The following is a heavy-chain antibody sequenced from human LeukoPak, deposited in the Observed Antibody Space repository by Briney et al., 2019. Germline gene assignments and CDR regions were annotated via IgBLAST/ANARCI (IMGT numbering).Heavy chain of an antibody. Sequence: SGPTLVKPTQTLTLTCTFSGFSLSTSGVGVGWIRQPPGKALEWLARIDWDDDKYYSTSLKTRLTISKDTSKNQVVLTMTNMDPVDTATYYCARSIVGATPFDYWGQGTLVTVSS. CDR3: ARSIVGATPFDY. CDR1: GFSLSTSGVG. CDR2: IDWDDDK. D-gene: IGHD1-26*01. V-gene: IGHV2-70*11. J-gene: IGHJ4*02.